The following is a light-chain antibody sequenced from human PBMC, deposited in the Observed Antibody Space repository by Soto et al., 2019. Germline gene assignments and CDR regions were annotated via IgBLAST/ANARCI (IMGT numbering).Light chain of an antibody. Sequence: DIQMTQSPSTLSASVGERVTITCRASQSISSWLAWYQQKPGKAPKLLIYDASALPRGVPSRFSGSGSGTKFTLTIASLQPDDFATYYCQQYETFSGTFGPGTKVDIK. J-gene: IGKJ1*01. CDR3: QQYETFSGT. V-gene: IGKV1-5*01. CDR2: DAS. CDR1: QSISSW.